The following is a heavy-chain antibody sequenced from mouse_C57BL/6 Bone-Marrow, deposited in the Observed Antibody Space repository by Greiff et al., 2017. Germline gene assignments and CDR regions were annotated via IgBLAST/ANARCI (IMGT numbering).Heavy chain of an antibody. CDR1: GFTFSSYG. Sequence: EVQLMESGGDLVKPGGSLKLSCAASGFTFSSYGMSWVRQTPDKRLEWVATISSGGSYTYYPDSVKGRFTISRDNAKNTLYLQMSSLKSEDTAMYYCARHDDGYFDYWGQGTTLTVSS. V-gene: IGHV5-6*01. CDR2: ISSGGSYT. J-gene: IGHJ2*01. D-gene: IGHD2-3*01. CDR3: ARHDDGYFDY.